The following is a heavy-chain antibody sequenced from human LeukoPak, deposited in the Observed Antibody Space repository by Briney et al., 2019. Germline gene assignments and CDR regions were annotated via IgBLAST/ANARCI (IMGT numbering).Heavy chain of an antibody. J-gene: IGHJ4*02. CDR3: ARGTRRSNPWYCDY. CDR2: ISSSGSTI. Sequence: PAGSLTLSCAASGFTFSSYDMNWVRQAPGKGLEWVSYISSSGSTIYYADPVKGRFTIARANAKNSMYLQMNSLRAEDTAVEYCARGTRRSNPWYCDYWGEGTLVTVSS. V-gene: IGHV3-48*03. CDR1: GFTFSSYD. D-gene: IGHD1-1*01.